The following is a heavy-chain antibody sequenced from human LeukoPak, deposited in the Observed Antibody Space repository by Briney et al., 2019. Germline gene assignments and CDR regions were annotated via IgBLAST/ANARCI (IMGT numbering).Heavy chain of an antibody. CDR2: ISWNSSTI. CDR1: GFTFDEYA. V-gene: IGHV3-9*03. J-gene: IGHJ3*02. CDR3: AKDLCAVTTGCAFDI. Sequence: GGSLRLSCAASGFTFDEYAMHWVRQASGGGLEWVSGISWNSSTIGYATSVKGRFTITRANAKTSLYLQMNSLRAEDMALYYCAKDLCAVTTGCAFDIWGQGTMVTVSS. D-gene: IGHD4-17*01.